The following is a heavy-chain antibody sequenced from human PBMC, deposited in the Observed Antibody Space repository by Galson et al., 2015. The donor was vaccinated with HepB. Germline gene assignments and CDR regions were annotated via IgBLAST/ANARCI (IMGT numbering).Heavy chain of an antibody. Sequence: SETLSLTCTVSGGSTSSYFWSWIRQPPGKGLEWIGYIYYTGSASYNPSLRSRVTMSVDTSKNQFSLKLSSVTAADTAVYYCARDSDNGSADTYDYWGQGTLVTVSS. D-gene: IGHD3-10*01. CDR2: IYYTGSA. V-gene: IGHV4-59*01. CDR1: GGSTSSYF. J-gene: IGHJ4*02. CDR3: ARDSDNGSADTYDY.